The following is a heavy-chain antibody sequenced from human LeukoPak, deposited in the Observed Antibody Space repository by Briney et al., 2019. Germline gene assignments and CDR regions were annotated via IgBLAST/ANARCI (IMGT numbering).Heavy chain of an antibody. Sequence: GGSLRLSCAASGLTFSNYWMDWVRQAPGKGLEWVANIKQDGSEKNYVDSVKGRFIISRDNAKNSLYLQMNTLGADDTAVYYCARDGFGTGSNWGQGTLVTVSS. V-gene: IGHV3-7*03. CDR3: ARDGFGTGSN. D-gene: IGHD3-16*01. CDR1: GLTFSNYW. J-gene: IGHJ4*02. CDR2: IKQDGSEK.